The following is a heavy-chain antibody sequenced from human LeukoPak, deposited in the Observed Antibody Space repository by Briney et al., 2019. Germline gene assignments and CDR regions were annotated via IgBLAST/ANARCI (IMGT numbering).Heavy chain of an antibody. CDR2: LWYDGSNK. Sequence: GESLKISCAASEFSFSSYGMHWVRRAPGKGLQWVASLWYDGSNKYYADSVKGRFTISRDNSKNTLYLQMNSLRVEDTAVYYCARGDPTVTTKQNFDYWGQGTLVTVSS. CDR1: EFSFSSYG. V-gene: IGHV3-33*01. D-gene: IGHD4-17*01. CDR3: ARGDPTVTTKQNFDY. J-gene: IGHJ4*02.